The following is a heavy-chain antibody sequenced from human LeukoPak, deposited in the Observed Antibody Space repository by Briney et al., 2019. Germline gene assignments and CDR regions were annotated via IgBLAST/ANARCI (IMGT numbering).Heavy chain of an antibody. CDR3: ARDASSNGLGENWFDP. CDR2: INPNSGGT. D-gene: IGHD3-10*01. Sequence: ASVKVSCKASGYTFTGYYMHWVRQAPGQGLEWMGWINPNSGGTNYAQKFQGRVTMTRDTSISTAYMELSRLGSDDTAVYYCARDASSNGLGENWFDPWGQGTLVTVSS. J-gene: IGHJ5*02. V-gene: IGHV1-2*02. CDR1: GYTFTGYY.